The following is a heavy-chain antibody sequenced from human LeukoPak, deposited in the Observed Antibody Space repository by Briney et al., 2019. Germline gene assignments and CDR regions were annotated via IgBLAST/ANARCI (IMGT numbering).Heavy chain of an antibody. CDR1: GFTFSNAW. J-gene: IGHJ4*02. V-gene: IGHV3-15*01. CDR2: IKSKTDGETT. Sequence: GGSLRLSCAASGFTFSNAWMSRVRQAPGKGLEWVGRIKSKTDGETTDYAAPVKSRSTISRDDSKNTLYLQMNSLKTEDTAVYYCTTDLYGSGSYLYYFDYWGQGTLVTVSS. D-gene: IGHD3-10*01. CDR3: TTDLYGSGSYLYYFDY.